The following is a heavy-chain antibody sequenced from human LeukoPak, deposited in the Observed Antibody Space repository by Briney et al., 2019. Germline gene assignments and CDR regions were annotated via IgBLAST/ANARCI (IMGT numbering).Heavy chain of an antibody. J-gene: IGHJ4*02. CDR1: GFTVSSNY. V-gene: IGHV3-53*01. CDR2: IYSGGST. Sequence: GGSLRLSRAASGFTVSSNYMSWVRQAPGKGLEWVSVIYSGGSTYYADSVQGRFTISRDNSKNTLYLQMNSLRAEDTAVYYCARDGAYGDYDYWGQGTLVTVSS. CDR3: ARDGAYGDYDY. D-gene: IGHD4-17*01.